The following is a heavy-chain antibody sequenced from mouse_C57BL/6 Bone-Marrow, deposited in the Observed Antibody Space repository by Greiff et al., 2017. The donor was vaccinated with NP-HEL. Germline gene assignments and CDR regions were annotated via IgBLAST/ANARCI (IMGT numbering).Heavy chain of an antibody. D-gene: IGHD1-1*01. Sequence: EVQVVESGGGLVQPGGSLKLSCAASGFTFSDYYMYWVRQTPEKRLEWVAYISIGGGSTYYPDTVKGRFTISRDNAKNTLYLQMSRLKSEDTAMYYCARHGSSYYWYFDVWGTGTTVTVSS. CDR1: GFTFSDYY. J-gene: IGHJ1*03. CDR2: ISIGGGST. CDR3: ARHGSSYYWYFDV. V-gene: IGHV5-12*01.